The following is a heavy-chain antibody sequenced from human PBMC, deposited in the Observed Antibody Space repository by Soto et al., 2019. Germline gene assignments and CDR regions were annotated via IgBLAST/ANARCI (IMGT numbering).Heavy chain of an antibody. V-gene: IGHV4-39*01. Sequence: QLQLQESGPGLVKPSETLSLTCTVSGGSISSSSYYCGWIRQPPGKGLECIGSIYHSGSTYYNPSLKSRVTISVDTSKNQFSLKLSSVTVADTAVYYCATLWGQDWGQGTLVTVSS. J-gene: IGHJ4*02. CDR1: GGSISSSSYY. CDR3: ATLWGQD. CDR2: IYHSGST. D-gene: IGHD3-10*01.